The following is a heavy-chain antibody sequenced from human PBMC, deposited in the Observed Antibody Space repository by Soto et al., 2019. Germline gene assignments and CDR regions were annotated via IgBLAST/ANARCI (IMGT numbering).Heavy chain of an antibody. V-gene: IGHV1-8*01. D-gene: IGHD3-9*01. CDR3: ARGPRITYYDILTGSTPIDY. Sequence: ASVKVSCKASGYTFTSYDINWVRQATGQGLEWMGWMNPNSGNTGYAQKFQGRVTMTRNTSISTAYMGLSSLRSEDTAVYYCARGPRITYYDILTGSTPIDYWGQGTLVTVSS. CDR1: GYTFTSYD. J-gene: IGHJ4*02. CDR2: MNPNSGNT.